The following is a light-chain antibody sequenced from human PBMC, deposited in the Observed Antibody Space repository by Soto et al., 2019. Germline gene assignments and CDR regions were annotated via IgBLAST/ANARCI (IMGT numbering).Light chain of an antibody. CDR2: DAS. J-gene: IGKJ1*01. Sequence: AIRMTQSPSSFSASTGGRVSITCRATQDIGTYLAWYQQIPGKAPKLLIYDASTLQTGVPSRFSGSGSGTDFTLTISYLQSEDFGTYYCQQFYNYPRTFGQGTKVDI. V-gene: IGKV1-8*01. CDR3: QQFYNYPRT. CDR1: QDIGTY.